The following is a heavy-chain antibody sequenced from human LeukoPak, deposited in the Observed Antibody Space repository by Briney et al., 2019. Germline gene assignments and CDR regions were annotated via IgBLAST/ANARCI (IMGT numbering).Heavy chain of an antibody. CDR3: ARDRVAYWSPFDI. D-gene: IGHD2-8*02. J-gene: IGHJ3*02. CDR2: INPSGGST. CDR1: GYTFTSYY. Sequence: ASVKVSCKASGYTFTSYYMHWVRQAPGQGLEWMGIINPSGGSTSYAQKFQGRVTMTRDTSTCTVYMELSSLRSEDTAVYYCARDRVAYWSPFDIWGQGTMVTVSS. V-gene: IGHV1-46*03.